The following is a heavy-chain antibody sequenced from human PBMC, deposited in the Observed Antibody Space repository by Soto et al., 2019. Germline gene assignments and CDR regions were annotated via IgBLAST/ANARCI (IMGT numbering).Heavy chain of an antibody. V-gene: IGHV4-59*01. J-gene: IGHJ4*02. D-gene: IGHD4-17*01. CDR2: IYYSGST. Sequence: PSETLSLTCTVSGGSISSYYWSWIRQPPGKGLEWIGYIYYSGSTNYNPSLKSRVTISVDTSKNQSSLKLSSVTAADTAVYYCARGPYGDPFDYWGQGTLVTVSS. CDR1: GGSISSYY. CDR3: ARGPYGDPFDY.